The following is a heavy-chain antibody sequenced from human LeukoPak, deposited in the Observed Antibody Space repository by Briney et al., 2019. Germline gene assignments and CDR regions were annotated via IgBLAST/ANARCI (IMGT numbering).Heavy chain of an antibody. Sequence: LSLTCAFSCYYIGRGYYGAWIRQPPGKGLEWIGSVFHSWSTSYNPSLESRVTISLDTSKNQFSLKLSSVTAADTAVYYCARRNSGYEYFDYWGQGTLVTVSS. D-gene: IGHD5-12*01. CDR3: ARRNSGYEYFDY. J-gene: IGHJ4*02. CDR2: VFHSWST. CDR1: CYYIGRGYY. V-gene: IGHV4-38-2*01.